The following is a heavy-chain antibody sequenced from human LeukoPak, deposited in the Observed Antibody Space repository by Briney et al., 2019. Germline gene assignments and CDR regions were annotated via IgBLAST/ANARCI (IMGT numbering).Heavy chain of an antibody. Sequence: GGSLRLSCAASGFTFSSYGMHWVRQAPGKGLEWVAVISYDGSNKYYADSVKGRFTISRDNSKNTLYLQMNSLRAEDTAVYYCAKDRTYYYDSSGYYFDYWGQGTLVTVSS. CDR2: ISYDGSNK. CDR3: AKDRTYYYDSSGYYFDY. CDR1: GFTFSSYG. D-gene: IGHD3-22*01. J-gene: IGHJ4*02. V-gene: IGHV3-30*18.